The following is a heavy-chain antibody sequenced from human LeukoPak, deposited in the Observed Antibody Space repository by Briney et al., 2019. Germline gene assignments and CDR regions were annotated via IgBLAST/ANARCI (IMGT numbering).Heavy chain of an antibody. Sequence: SETLSLTCTVSGGSISYYYWSWIRQPAGKGLEWIGRIYTSGSTNYNPSVKSRVTISVDTSKNQFSLTLSSVTAADTAVYYCARVLAKMDSSPQDYWGQGTLVTVSS. J-gene: IGHJ4*02. V-gene: IGHV4-4*07. CDR3: ARVLAKMDSSPQDY. CDR1: GGSISYYY. CDR2: IYTSGST. D-gene: IGHD6-13*01.